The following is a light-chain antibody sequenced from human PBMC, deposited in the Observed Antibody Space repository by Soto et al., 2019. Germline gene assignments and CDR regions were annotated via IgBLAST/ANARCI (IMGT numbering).Light chain of an antibody. J-gene: IGLJ1*01. CDR3: SSYTSNSTPYV. CDR1: SSDVGGYNY. Sequence: QSAPTQPASVSGSPGQSITISCTGTSSDVGGYNYVSWYQQHPGKAPKLMIYEVSNRPSGVSNRFSGSKSGNTASLTISGLQAEDEADYYCSSYTSNSTPYVFGTGTKLTVL. V-gene: IGLV2-14*01. CDR2: EVS.